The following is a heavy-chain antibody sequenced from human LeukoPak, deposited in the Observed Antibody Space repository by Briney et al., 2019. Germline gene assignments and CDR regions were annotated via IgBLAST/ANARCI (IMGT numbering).Heavy chain of an antibody. CDR3: ARGGGSITMTH. CDR2: ISGSGRTI. J-gene: IGHJ4*02. Sequence: PGRSLRLSCAASGFTFNSYEMIWVRQAPGKGLEWVSSISGSGRTIYIADSVKGRFNISRDSAKNSLYLHMNTLRVEDTALYYCARGGGSITMTHWGQGTLVTVSS. D-gene: IGHD3-22*01. CDR1: GFTFNSYE. V-gene: IGHV3-48*03.